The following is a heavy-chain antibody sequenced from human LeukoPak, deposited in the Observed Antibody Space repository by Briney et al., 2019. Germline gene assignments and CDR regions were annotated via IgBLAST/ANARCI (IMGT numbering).Heavy chain of an antibody. CDR2: IIPIFGTA. J-gene: IGHJ3*02. Sequence: GASVKVSCKASGGTFSSYAISWVRQAPGQGLEWMGGIIPIFGTANYAQKFQGRVTITADESTSTAYMELSSLRSEDTAVYYCASPVPVGATTDAFDIWGQGTMVTVSS. CDR3: ASPVPVGATTDAFDI. D-gene: IGHD1-26*01. CDR1: GGTFSSYA. V-gene: IGHV1-69*13.